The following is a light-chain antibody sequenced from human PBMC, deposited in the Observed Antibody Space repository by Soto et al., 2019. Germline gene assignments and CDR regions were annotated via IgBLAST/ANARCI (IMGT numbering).Light chain of an antibody. V-gene: IGKV3-20*01. CDR3: QQYGNSPIT. Sequence: EIVLTQSPGTLSLSPWERATLSCRASQSISGTVGWYQQKPGQPPRLLIYGTSSRATGIPDRFSGSGSGTDFTLTISRLEPEDFAVYYCQQYGNSPITFGQGTRLEIK. CDR2: GTS. CDR1: QSISGT. J-gene: IGKJ5*01.